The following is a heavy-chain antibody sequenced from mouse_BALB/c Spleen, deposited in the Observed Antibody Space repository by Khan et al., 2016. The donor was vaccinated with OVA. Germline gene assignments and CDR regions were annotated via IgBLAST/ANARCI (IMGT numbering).Heavy chain of an antibody. J-gene: IGHJ4*01. CDR2: IWGDGGT. V-gene: IGHV2-3*01. CDR1: GFSLTSHG. Sequence: QVQLQQSGPGLVAPSQSLSITCTVSGFSLTSHGVNWVRQPPGKGLEWLGVIWGDGGTNYHSALKSRLSISKDNSKSQVFLKLNSLQTDDTATYYGAKWGNSYYAMDYWGQGTSVTVSS. CDR3: AKWGNSYYAMDY. D-gene: IGHD2-1*01.